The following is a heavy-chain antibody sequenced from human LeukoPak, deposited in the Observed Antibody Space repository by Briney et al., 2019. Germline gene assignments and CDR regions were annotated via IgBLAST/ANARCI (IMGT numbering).Heavy chain of an antibody. CDR1: GGSISSGSYY. D-gene: IGHD3-10*01. Sequence: SETLSLTCTVSGGSISSGSYYWSWIRQPAGKGLEWIGRIYSSGSTNYNSSLKSRVTLSLDTSKNQFSLRLTSVTAADTAVYYCAKDRNGSGTYFYWGQGTLVTVSS. V-gene: IGHV4-61*02. J-gene: IGHJ4*02. CDR3: AKDRNGSGTYFY. CDR2: IYSSGST.